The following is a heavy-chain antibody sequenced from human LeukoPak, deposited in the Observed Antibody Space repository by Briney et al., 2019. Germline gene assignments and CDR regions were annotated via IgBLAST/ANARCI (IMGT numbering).Heavy chain of an antibody. CDR1: GGSISSYY. CDR2: IYYSGST. Sequence: SSETLSLTCTVSGGSISSYYWSWIRQPPGKGREWIGYIYYSGSTNYNPSLKSRVTISVDTSKNQFSLKLSSVTAADTAVYYCARQGYFDWSPFDYWGQGTLVTVSS. J-gene: IGHJ4*02. CDR3: ARQGYFDWSPFDY. D-gene: IGHD3-9*01. V-gene: IGHV4-59*08.